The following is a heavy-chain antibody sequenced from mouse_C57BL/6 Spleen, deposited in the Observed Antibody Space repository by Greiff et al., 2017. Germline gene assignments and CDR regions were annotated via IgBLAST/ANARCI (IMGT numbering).Heavy chain of an antibody. Sequence: VQLKESGPVLVKPGASVKMSCKASGYTFTDYYMNWVKQSHGKSLEWIGVINPYNGGTSYNQKFKGKATLTVDKSSSTAYMELNSLTSEDSAVYYCARSESSDMDYWGQGTSVTVSS. V-gene: IGHV1-19*01. CDR1: GYTFTDYY. D-gene: IGHD1-1*01. CDR3: ARSESSDMDY. J-gene: IGHJ4*01. CDR2: INPYNGGT.